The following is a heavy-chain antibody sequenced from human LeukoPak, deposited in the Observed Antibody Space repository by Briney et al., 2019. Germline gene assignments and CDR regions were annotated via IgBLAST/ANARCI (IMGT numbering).Heavy chain of an antibody. V-gene: IGHV3-23*01. J-gene: IGHJ5*02. CDR1: GFTFTSYA. CDR2: ISGDGDTT. CDR3: AKETPELHFDP. Sequence: GGSLRLSCAASGFTFTSYAMSWVRQAPGKGLQWVSSISGDGDTTYYADSVKGRFTISRDNSKDTLYLQMNSLGVGDTAVYYCAKETPELHFDPRGQRTLVTVSS. D-gene: IGHD1-26*01.